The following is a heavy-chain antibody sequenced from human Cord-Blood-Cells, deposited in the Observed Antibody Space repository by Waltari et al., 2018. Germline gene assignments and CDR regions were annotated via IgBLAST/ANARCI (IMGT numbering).Heavy chain of an antibody. CDR3: ATESPRYSSSPTDY. CDR2: FDPEDGET. D-gene: IGHD6-6*01. J-gene: IGHJ4*02. Sequence: QVQLVQTGAEVKKPGASVKVSCKVSGYPLTELSMHWVRQAPGKGLEWMGGFDPEDGETIYAQKFQGRVTMTEDTSTDTAYMELSSLGSEDTAVYYCATESPRYSSSPTDYWGQGTLVTVSS. CDR1: GYPLTELS. V-gene: IGHV1-24*01.